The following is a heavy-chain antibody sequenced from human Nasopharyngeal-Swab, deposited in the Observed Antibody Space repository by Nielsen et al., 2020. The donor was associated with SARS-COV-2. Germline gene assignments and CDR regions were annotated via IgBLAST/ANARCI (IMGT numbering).Heavy chain of an antibody. J-gene: IGHJ5*02. CDR1: GFTFSTYW. CDR2: IKQDGSAK. CDR3: ARRAFDP. Sequence: GESLKISCAASGFTFSTYWMSWVRQAPGKGLQWVANIKQDGSAKYSADSVKGRFTISRDNSKNTLYLQMNSLRAEDTAVYYCARRAFDPWGQGTLVTVSS. V-gene: IGHV3-7*01.